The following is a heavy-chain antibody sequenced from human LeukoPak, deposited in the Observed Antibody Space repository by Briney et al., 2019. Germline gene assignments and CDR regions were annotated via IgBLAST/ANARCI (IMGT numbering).Heavy chain of an antibody. V-gene: IGHV3-9*01. CDR3: AKATSFDWLFRTVVAGMDV. J-gene: IGHJ6*02. Sequence: PGGSLRLSCAASGFTFSSYSMNWVRQAPGKGLEWVSGISWNSGSIGYADSVKGRFTISRDNAKNSLYLQMNSLRAEDTALYYCAKATSFDWLFRTVVAGMDVWGQGTTVTVSS. CDR1: GFTFSSYS. CDR2: ISWNSGSI. D-gene: IGHD3-9*01.